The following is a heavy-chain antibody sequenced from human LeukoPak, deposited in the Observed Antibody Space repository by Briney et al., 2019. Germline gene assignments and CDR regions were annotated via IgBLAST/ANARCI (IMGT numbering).Heavy chain of an antibody. D-gene: IGHD3-22*01. V-gene: IGHV3-74*01. CDR1: GFTFSSYW. Sequence: PGGSLRLSCAASGFTFSSYWMHWVRQAPGKGLVWESRINSDGSSTSYADSVKGRFTISRDNAKNTLYLQMNSLRAEDTAVYYCARDVKGYYDSSGSWGQGTLVTVSS. CDR2: INSDGSST. CDR3: ARDVKGYYDSSGS. J-gene: IGHJ4*02.